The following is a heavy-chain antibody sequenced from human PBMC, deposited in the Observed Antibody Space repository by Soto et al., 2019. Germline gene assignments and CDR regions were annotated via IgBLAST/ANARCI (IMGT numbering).Heavy chain of an antibody. D-gene: IGHD3-9*01. CDR3: VRFWPPPYSDALTDYTDAFDY. V-gene: IGHV1-3*01. CDR1: GYTFTGYA. CDR2: INAGNGNT. J-gene: IGHJ4*02. Sequence: GASVKVSCKASGYTFTGYAMHWVRQAPGQRLEWMGWINAGNGNTKYSQKFQGRVTITRDTSASTAYMELSSVSAADTALYYCVRFWPPPYSDALTDYTDAFDYWGQGILVTVSS.